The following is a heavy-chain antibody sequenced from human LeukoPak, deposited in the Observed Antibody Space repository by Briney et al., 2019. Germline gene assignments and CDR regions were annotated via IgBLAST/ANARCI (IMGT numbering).Heavy chain of an antibody. CDR1: GFTVSSNY. V-gene: IGHV3-21*01. CDR3: ARGSSTHGEYYFDY. D-gene: IGHD2-2*01. CDR2: ISSRSSYI. J-gene: IGHJ4*02. Sequence: PGGSLRLSCAASGFTVSSNYMSWVRQAPGKGLEWVSSISSRSSYIYYADSVKGRFTISRDNAKNSLYLQMNSLRAEDTAVYHCARGSSTHGEYYFDYWGQGTLVTVSS.